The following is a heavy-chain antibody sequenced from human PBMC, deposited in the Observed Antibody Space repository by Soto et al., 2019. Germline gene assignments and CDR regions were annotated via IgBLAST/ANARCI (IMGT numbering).Heavy chain of an antibody. D-gene: IGHD3-10*01. J-gene: IGHJ5*02. CDR2: IYVNGNT. CDR3: AKNYYGWGSYAPWSDP. CDR1: GFTVSSNY. Sequence: GGSLRLSCAASGFTVSSNYMGWARQAPGKGLEWVSFIYVNGNTYSAASVKGRFSISRDSSKNTVYLQMDRLRAEDTAVYYCAKNYYGWGSYAPWSDPGGKGTLVTVSS. V-gene: IGHV3-66*01.